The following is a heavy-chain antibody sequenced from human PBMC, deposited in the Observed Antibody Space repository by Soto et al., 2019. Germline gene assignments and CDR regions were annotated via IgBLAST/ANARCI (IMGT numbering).Heavy chain of an antibody. CDR3: AREYSDFWSGSPNGMDV. J-gene: IGHJ6*02. D-gene: IGHD3-3*01. Sequence: ASVKVSCKASGYTFTGYYMHWVRQAPGQGLEWMGWINPNSGGTNYAQKFQGWLTMTRDTSISTAYMELSRLRSDDTAVYFCAREYSDFWSGSPNGMDVWGQGTTGTVS. V-gene: IGHV1-2*04. CDR1: GYTFTGYY. CDR2: INPNSGGT.